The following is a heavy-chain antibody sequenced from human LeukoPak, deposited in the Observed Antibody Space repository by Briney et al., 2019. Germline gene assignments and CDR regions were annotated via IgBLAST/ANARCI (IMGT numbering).Heavy chain of an antibody. CDR2: IYYSGST. Sequence: PSETLSLTCTVSGGSISSYYWSWIRQPPGKGLEWIGYIYYSGSTNYNPSLKSRVTISVDTSKNQFSLKPSSVTAADTAVYYCARLRERYFDWFYAFDIWGQGTMVTVSS. D-gene: IGHD3-9*01. V-gene: IGHV4-59*08. CDR3: ARLRERYFDWFYAFDI. J-gene: IGHJ3*02. CDR1: GGSISSYY.